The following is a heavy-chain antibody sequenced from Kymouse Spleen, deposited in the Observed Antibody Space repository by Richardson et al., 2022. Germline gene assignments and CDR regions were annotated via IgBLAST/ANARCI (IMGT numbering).Heavy chain of an antibody. CDR2: IKSKTDGGTT. CDR1: GFTFSNAW. D-gene: IGHD6-6*01. J-gene: IGHJ3*02. CDR3: TTDRGAARPDDAFDI. Sequence: EVQLVESGGGLVKPGGSLRLSCAASGFTFSNAWMSWVRQAPGKGLEWVGRIKSKTDGGTTDYAAPVKGRFTISRDDSKNTLYLQMNSLKTEDTAVYYCTTDRGAARPDDAFDIWGQGTMVTVSS. V-gene: IGHV3-15*01.